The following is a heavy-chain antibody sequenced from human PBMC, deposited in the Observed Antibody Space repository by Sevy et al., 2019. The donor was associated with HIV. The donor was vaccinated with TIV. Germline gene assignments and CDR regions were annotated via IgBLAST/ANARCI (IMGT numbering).Heavy chain of an antibody. J-gene: IGHJ6*02. CDR1: GASISSSYY. CDR3: AGEGGGDTGYYYSYHGMDV. Sequence: SETLSLTCTVSGASISSSYYWNWIRQSPGKGLEWIGCIYYSGGTIYNPSLKSRVTISQDMSRNRFSLNLTSMTAADTAVYYRAGEGGGDTGYYYSYHGMDVWGRGTTVTVSS. D-gene: IGHD5-12*01. CDR2: IYYSGGT. V-gene: IGHV4-59*13.